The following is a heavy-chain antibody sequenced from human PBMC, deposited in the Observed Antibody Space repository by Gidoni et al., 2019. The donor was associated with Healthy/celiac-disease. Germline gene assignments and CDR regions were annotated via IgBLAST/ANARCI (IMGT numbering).Heavy chain of an antibody. CDR1: GFTFSSYA. Sequence: EVQLLESGGGLVQPGGSLRLSCAASGFTFSSYAMSWVRQAPGKGLAWVSAISGRGGSTYYADSVKGRFTISRDNSKNTLYLQMNSLRAEDTAVYYCAKDSGDSSGWYFFGGFDYWGQGTLVTVSS. CDR3: AKDSGDSSGWYFFGGFDY. CDR2: ISGRGGST. J-gene: IGHJ4*02. D-gene: IGHD6-19*01. V-gene: IGHV3-23*01.